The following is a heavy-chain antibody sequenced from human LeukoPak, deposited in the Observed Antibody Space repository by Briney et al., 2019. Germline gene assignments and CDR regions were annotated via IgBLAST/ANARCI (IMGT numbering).Heavy chain of an antibody. J-gene: IGHJ4*02. CDR1: GFTFSHYA. Sequence: GGSLRLSCAASGFTFSHYAMGWVRQAPGKGLEWVSGISGSDTRTYYADSVRGRFTISRDDSTNTLFLQMNRLRAGDTAFYYCAKDESTIWEYFDYWGQGTLVTVSS. V-gene: IGHV3-23*01. CDR2: ISGSDTRT. D-gene: IGHD5-24*01. CDR3: AKDESTIWEYFDY.